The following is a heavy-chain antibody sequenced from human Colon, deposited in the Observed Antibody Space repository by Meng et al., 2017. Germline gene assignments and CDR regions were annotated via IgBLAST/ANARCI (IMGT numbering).Heavy chain of an antibody. CDR2: TYYRYKYYN. D-gene: IGHD3-10*02. J-gene: IGHJ4*02. V-gene: IGHV6-1*01. CDR1: GDSVSSKSAA. CDR3: ARDWGDVRVGFDF. Sequence: QLQLLQSGTGLVNAPQTLSLTCDSSGDSVSSKSAAWNWIRQSPSRGLEWLGRTYYRYKYYNDYALSVKSRITINPDTSKNQFSLKLNSVTPEDTAIYYCARDWGDVRVGFDFWGQGTLVTVSS.